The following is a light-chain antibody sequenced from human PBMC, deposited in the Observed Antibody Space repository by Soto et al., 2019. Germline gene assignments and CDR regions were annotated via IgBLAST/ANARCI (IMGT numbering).Light chain of an antibody. CDR1: SSDVGGYNF. V-gene: IGLV2-14*01. CDR2: EVS. CDR3: SSYAGSNNWN. Sequence: QSALTQPASVSGSPGQSITISCTGTSSDVGGYNFVSWYQQHAGKAPKLMIYEVSNRPSGISNRFSGSKSGNTASLTISGLQAKDEADYYCSSYAGSNNWNFGTGTKLTVL. J-gene: IGLJ1*01.